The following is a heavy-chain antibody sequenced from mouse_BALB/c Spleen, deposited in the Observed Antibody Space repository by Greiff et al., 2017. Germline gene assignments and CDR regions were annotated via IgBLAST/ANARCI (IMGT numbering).Heavy chain of an antibody. CDR3: ARDDGYPYYYAMDY. V-gene: IGHV5-17*02. CDR1: GFTFSSFG. CDR2: ISSGSSTI. D-gene: IGHD2-3*01. J-gene: IGHJ4*01. Sequence: EVKLEESGGGLVQPGGSRKLSCAASGFTFSSFGMHWVRQAPEKGLEWVAYISSGSSTIYYADTVKGRFTISRDNPKNTLFLQMTSLRSEDTAMYYCARDDGYPYYYAMDYWGQGTSVTVSS.